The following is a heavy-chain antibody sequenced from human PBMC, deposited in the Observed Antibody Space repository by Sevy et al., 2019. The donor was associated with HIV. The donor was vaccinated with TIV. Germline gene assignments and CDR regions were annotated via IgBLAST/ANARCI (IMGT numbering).Heavy chain of an antibody. CDR3: ATPPPITMIVVAFDY. J-gene: IGHJ4*02. Sequence: GGSLRLSCAASGFTFSSYAMSWVRQAPGKGLEWVSAISGRGGSTYYADSVKGRFTISRDNSKNTLYLQMNSLRAEDTAVYDCATPPPITMIVVAFDYWGQGTLVTVSS. V-gene: IGHV3-23*01. CDR2: ISGRGGST. D-gene: IGHD3-22*01. CDR1: GFTFSSYA.